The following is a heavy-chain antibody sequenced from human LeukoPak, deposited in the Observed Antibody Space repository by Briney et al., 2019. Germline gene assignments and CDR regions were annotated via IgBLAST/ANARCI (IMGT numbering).Heavy chain of an antibody. D-gene: IGHD5-18*01. J-gene: IGHJ3*02. V-gene: IGHV1-2*02. CDR3: AREDTAMVRPYAFDI. CDR2: INPNSGGT. CDR1: GNTFTGYY. Sequence: ASVKVSCKASGNTFTGYYMHWVRQAPGQGLEWMGWINPNSGGTNYAQKFQGRVTMTRDTSISTAYMELSRLRSDDTAVYYCAREDTAMVRPYAFDISGQGTMVTVSS.